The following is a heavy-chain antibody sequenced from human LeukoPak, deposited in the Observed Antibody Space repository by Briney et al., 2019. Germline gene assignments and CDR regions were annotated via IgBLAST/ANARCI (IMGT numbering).Heavy chain of an antibody. CDR3: ARRQRDYDILTGYSFPYDFDS. Sequence: SETLSLTCTVSGDSISSYYWSWIRQPPGKGLQWIGYIHYSGSTNYNPSLKSRVTISVDTSKNQFSLKLSSVTAADTAVYYCARRQRDYDILTGYSFPYDFDSWGQGTPVTVSS. J-gene: IGHJ4*02. CDR1: GDSISSYY. CDR2: IHYSGST. D-gene: IGHD3-9*01. V-gene: IGHV4-59*08.